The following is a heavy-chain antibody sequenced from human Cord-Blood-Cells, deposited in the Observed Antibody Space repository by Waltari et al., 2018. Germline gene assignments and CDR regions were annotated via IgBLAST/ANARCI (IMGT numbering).Heavy chain of an antibody. V-gene: IGHV4-34*01. CDR1: GGSFSGYY. CDR3: ARGPTIFGVVIMGFDY. CDR2: INHRGRT. J-gene: IGHJ4*02. D-gene: IGHD3-3*01. Sequence: QVQLQQWGAGLLKPSETLSLTCAVYGGSFSGYYWSWNRQPPGKGLAWVGEINHRGRTDTHPAHRVRVTISVDTSKNQFSLERSSVTAADTAVYYCARGPTIFGVVIMGFDYWGQGTLVTVSS.